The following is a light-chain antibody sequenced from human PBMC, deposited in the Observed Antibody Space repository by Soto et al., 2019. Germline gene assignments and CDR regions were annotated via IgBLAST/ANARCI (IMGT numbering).Light chain of an antibody. CDR2: QVS. V-gene: IGLV2-14*01. J-gene: IGLJ1*01. Sequence: QSVLTQPASVSGSPEQSITISCTGTSSDLGGYNFVSWYQHHPGKAPKLMIYQVSNRPSGVSNRFSGSKSGNTASLTISGLQAEDEADYYCCSYTSSSPYVFGTGTKLTVL. CDR1: SSDLGGYNF. CDR3: CSYTSSSPYV.